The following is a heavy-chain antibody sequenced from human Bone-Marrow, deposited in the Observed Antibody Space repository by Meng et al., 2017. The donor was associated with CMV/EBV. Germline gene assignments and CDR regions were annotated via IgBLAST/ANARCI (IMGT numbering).Heavy chain of an antibody. CDR3: ARECNPQTPGRIEGYGMDV. CDR2: ISSSSSYI. V-gene: IGHV3-21*01. J-gene: IGHJ6*02. Sequence: GGSLRLSCAASGFTFSSYSMNWVRQAPGKGLEWVSSISSSSSYIYYADSVKGRFTISRDNAKNSLYLQMNSLRAEDTAVYYCARECNPQTPGRIEGYGMDVWGQGTTVTVSS. CDR1: GFTFSSYS. D-gene: IGHD2-15*01.